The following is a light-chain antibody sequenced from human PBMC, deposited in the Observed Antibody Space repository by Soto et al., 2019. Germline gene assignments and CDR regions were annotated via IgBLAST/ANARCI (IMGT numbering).Light chain of an antibody. Sequence: QSALTQPASVSGSPGQSITVSCTGTSSIVGAYNYVSWYQQHPGKAPKLIISGVSNRPSGVSNRFSASKSGNTASLTISGLQAEDEADYSCISFTTSVPYVFGTGTKVTVL. V-gene: IGLV2-14*03. CDR2: GVS. CDR1: SSIVGAYNY. CDR3: ISFTTSVPYV. J-gene: IGLJ1*01.